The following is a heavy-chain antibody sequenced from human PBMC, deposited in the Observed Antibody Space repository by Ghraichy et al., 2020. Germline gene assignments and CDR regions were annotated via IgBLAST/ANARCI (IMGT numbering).Heavy chain of an antibody. V-gene: IGHV3-7*01. CDR3: ARDYALRFRGAVDY. Sequence: GGSLRLSCAASGFTFSRYWMSWVRQAPGKGLEWVANIKQDGSEKYYVDSVKGRFTISRDNAKKSLYLQMNSLRAEDTAVYYYARDYALRFRGAVDYWGQGTLVTVSS. D-gene: IGHD3-10*01. CDR2: IKQDGSEK. J-gene: IGHJ4*02. CDR1: GFTFSRYW.